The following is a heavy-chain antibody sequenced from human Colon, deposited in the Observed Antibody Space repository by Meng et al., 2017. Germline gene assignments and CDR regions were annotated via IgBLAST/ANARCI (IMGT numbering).Heavy chain of an antibody. Sequence: GQLKTSARGLVKPPGTRSLTFAVSGGSISSSNWWSWVRQPPGKGLEWIGEIYHSGSTNYNPSLKSRVTISVDKSKNQFSLKLSSVTAADTAVYYCARVRIYGLSDYWGQGTLVTVSS. D-gene: IGHD4-17*01. CDR1: GGSISSSNW. J-gene: IGHJ4*02. CDR3: ARVRIYGLSDY. V-gene: IGHV4-4*03. CDR2: IYHSGST.